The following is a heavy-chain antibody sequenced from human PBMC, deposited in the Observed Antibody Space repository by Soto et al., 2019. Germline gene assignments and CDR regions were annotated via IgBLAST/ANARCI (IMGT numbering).Heavy chain of an antibody. CDR1: GFTFSSYA. CDR2: ISYDGANK. D-gene: IGHD4-4*01. Sequence: GGSLRLSCAASGFTFSSYAMHWVRQAPGKGLEWVAIISYDGANKYYADSVKGRFTISRDNSKNTLSLQMNSLRAEDAAVYYCARERTTLYYYYGMDVWGQGTTVTVSS. V-gene: IGHV3-30-3*01. CDR3: ARERTTLYYYYGMDV. J-gene: IGHJ6*02.